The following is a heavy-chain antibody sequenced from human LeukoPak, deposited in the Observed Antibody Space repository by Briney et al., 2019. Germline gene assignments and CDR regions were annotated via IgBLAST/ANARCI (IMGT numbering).Heavy chain of an antibody. CDR1: GFTFSSYA. V-gene: IGHV3-23*01. Sequence: GGSLRLSCAASGFTFSSYAMSWVRQAPGKGLEWVSAISGSGGSTYYADSVKGRFAISRDNSKNTLYLQMNSLRAEDTAVYYCAKDAERDSSGYYYYYGMDVWGQGTTVTVSS. CDR3: AKDAERDSSGYYYYYGMDV. D-gene: IGHD3-22*01. J-gene: IGHJ6*02. CDR2: ISGSGGST.